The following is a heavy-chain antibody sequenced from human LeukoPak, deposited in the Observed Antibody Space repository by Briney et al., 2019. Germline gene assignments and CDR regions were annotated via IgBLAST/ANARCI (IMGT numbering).Heavy chain of an antibody. CDR1: GFTFSSYA. D-gene: IGHD6-13*01. CDR3: AKTKPYGTTWYGGID. Sequence: GGSLRLSCVASGFTFSSYAMSWVRQAPGEGLEWVSAIRESGGSTHYADSVKGRFTISRDNSKNTLYLQMNSLRAEDTAVYYCAKTKPYGTTWYGGIDWGQGALATVSS. J-gene: IGHJ4*02. V-gene: IGHV3-23*01. CDR2: IRESGGST.